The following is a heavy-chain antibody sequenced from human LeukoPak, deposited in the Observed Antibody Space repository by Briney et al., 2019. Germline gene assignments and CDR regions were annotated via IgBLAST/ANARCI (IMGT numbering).Heavy chain of an antibody. J-gene: IGHJ3*02. Sequence: GGSLRLSCAASGFTFSSYAMSWVRQAPGKGLEWVSLISGSGGSTYYADSVKGPFTISRDNLKSTLYLQMNSLRAEDTAVFYCAKDRDDYVWGSYLGAFDIWGQGTMVTVSS. CDR2: ISGSGGST. V-gene: IGHV3-23*01. CDR1: GFTFSSYA. CDR3: AKDRDDYVWGSYLGAFDI. D-gene: IGHD3-16*01.